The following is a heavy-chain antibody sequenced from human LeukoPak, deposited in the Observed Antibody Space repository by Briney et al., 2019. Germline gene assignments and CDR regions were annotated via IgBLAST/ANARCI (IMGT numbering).Heavy chain of an antibody. Sequence: GGSLRLSCAASGFTFSSYDMHWVRQATGKGLEWVSAIGTAGDTYYPGSVKGRFTISRENAKNSLYLQMNSLRAGDTAVYYCARDRASYGDYGRYGYYGMDVWGQGTTVTVSS. CDR1: GFTFSSYD. CDR3: ARDRASYGDYGRYGYYGMDV. CDR2: IGTAGDT. J-gene: IGHJ6*02. V-gene: IGHV3-13*01. D-gene: IGHD4-17*01.